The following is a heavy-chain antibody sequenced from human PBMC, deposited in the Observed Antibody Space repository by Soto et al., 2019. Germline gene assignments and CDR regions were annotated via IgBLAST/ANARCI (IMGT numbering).Heavy chain of an antibody. CDR2: VSSGGGT. V-gene: IGHV3-23*01. D-gene: IGHD2-15*01. Sequence: EVELLESGGGLVQPEGSLRLSCAASGFTFSTYAMGWVRQAPGKGLEWVSVVSSGGGTHYADSVKGRFTVSRDNSKNTLSLQMNGLRADDTAVYYCAKSRGAGAHFDCWGQGALVTVSS. CDR1: GFTFSTYA. J-gene: IGHJ4*02. CDR3: AKSRGAGAHFDC.